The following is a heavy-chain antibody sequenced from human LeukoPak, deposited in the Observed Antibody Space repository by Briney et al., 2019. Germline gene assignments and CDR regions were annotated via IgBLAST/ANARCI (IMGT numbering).Heavy chain of an antibody. J-gene: IGHJ4*02. CDR3: ARLYGSGSSPIDY. V-gene: IGHV4-39*01. CDR2: IYYSGST. CDR1: GGSISSSSYS. Sequence: SETLSLTCTVSGGSISSSSYSWGWIRQPPGKGLEWIGSIYYSGSTYYNPSLKSRVTISVDTSKNQFSLKLSSVTAADTAVYYCARLYGSGSSPIDYWGQGTLVTVSS. D-gene: IGHD3-10*01.